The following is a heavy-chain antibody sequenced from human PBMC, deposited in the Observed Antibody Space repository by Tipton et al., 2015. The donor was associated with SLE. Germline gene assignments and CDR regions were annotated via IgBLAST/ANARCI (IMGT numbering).Heavy chain of an antibody. J-gene: IGHJ4*02. D-gene: IGHD2-2*01. CDR2: IYSGGSST. CDR3: ARGYCSSTSCYGYFDY. V-gene: IGHV3-23*03. Sequence: SLRLSCAASGFAFSSYAMSWVRQAPGKGLEWVSVIYSGGSSTYYADSVKGRFTISRDNAKNSLYLQMNSLRAEDTALYYCARGYCSSTSCYGYFDYWGQGTLVTVSS. CDR1: GFAFSSYA.